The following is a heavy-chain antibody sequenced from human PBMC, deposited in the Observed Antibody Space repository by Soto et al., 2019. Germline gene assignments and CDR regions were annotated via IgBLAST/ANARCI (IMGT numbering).Heavy chain of an antibody. V-gene: IGHV4-39*01. CDR2: IYYSGST. CDR1: GGSISSSSYY. Sequence: QLQLQESGPGLVKPSETLSLTCTVSGGSISSSSYYWGWLRQPPGKGLEWIGSIYYSGSTYYNPSLKSRVTISVDTSKNQFSLKLGSVTAADTAVYYCARHVIRAAAGDNWFDPWGQGTLVTVSS. D-gene: IGHD6-13*01. J-gene: IGHJ5*02. CDR3: ARHVIRAAAGDNWFDP.